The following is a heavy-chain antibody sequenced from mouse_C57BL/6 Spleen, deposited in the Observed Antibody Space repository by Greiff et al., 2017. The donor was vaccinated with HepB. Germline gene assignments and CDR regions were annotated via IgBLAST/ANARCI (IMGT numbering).Heavy chain of an antibody. D-gene: IGHD1-1*01. CDR2: ISSGSSTI. J-gene: IGHJ4*01. V-gene: IGHV5-17*01. Sequence: EVKVVESGGGLVKPGGSLKLSCAASGFTFSDYGMHWVRQAPEKGLEWVAYISSGSSTIYYADTVKGRFTISRDNAKNTLFLQMTSLRSEDTAMYYCARRYYGSFYAMDYWGQGTSVTVSS. CDR1: GFTFSDYG. CDR3: ARRYYGSFYAMDY.